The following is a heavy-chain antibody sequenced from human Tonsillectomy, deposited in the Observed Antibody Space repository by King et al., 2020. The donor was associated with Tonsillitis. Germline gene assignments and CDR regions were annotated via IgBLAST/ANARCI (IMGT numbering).Heavy chain of an antibody. V-gene: IGHV3-43*02. D-gene: IGHD5-12*01. J-gene: IGHJ6*03. Sequence: VQLVESGGGVVQPGGSLRLSCAASGFTFDDYAMHWVRQAPGKGPEWVSLISGDGGGTYYADSVKDRFTISRHNSKNSLYLQMNSLRPEDTALYYCAKDKDGYDFNYYFYYMDVWGKGTTVTVSS. CDR3: AKDKDGYDFNYYFYYMDV. CDR2: ISGDGGGT. CDR1: GFTFDDYA.